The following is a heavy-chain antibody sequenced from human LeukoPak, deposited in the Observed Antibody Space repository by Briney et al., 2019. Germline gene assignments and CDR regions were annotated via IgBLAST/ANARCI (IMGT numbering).Heavy chain of an antibody. J-gene: IGHJ4*02. CDR3: ARVYPYYDSSGYFDY. D-gene: IGHD3-22*01. CDR2: INPNSSGT. CDR1: VYTFTLYY. V-gene: IGHV1-2*02. Sequence: GASVTVSFTCTVYTFTLYYMHWVRQAPGQGLEWMGWINPNSSGTNYAQKFQGRVTMTRDTSISTAYMELSRLRSDDTAVYYCARVYPYYDSSGYFDYWGQGTLVTVSS.